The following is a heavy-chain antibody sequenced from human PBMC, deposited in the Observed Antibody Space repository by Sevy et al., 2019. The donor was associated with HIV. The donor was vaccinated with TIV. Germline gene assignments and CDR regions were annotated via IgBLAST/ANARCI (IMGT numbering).Heavy chain of an antibody. D-gene: IGHD3-9*01. V-gene: IGHV3-23*01. CDR2: IGSSGTST. Sequence: GGSLRLSCAASGFTFNIYAMTWVRQAPGKVLKWVSTIGSSGTSTYYADSVKGRFTISRDNSKNTLYLQMNSLRAEDTAIYFCAKDHDNNWFDPWGQGTLVTVSS. CDR1: GFTFNIYA. CDR3: AKDHDNNWFDP. J-gene: IGHJ5*02.